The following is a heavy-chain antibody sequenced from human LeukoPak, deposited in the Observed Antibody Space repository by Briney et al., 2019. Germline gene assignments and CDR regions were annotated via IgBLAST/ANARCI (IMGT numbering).Heavy chain of an antibody. V-gene: IGHV3-23*01. J-gene: IGHJ4*02. CDR3: AKYSSSFMVTAY. CDR1: GFTFSSYA. CDR2: ISGSGGST. D-gene: IGHD6-13*01. Sequence: GGSLRPSCAASGFTFSSYAMSWVRQAPGKGLEWVSAISGSGGSTYYADSVKGRFTISRDNSKNTLYLQMNSLRAEDMAVYYCAKYSSSFMVTAYWGQGTLVTVSS.